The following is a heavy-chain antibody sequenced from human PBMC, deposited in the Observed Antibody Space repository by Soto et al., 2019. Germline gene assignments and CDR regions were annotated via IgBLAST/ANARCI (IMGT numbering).Heavy chain of an antibody. J-gene: IGHJ4*02. V-gene: IGHV3-30-3*01. Sequence: GGNLRISCAAYGFTFSSYAMHWVRQAPGKGLEWVAVISYDGSNKYYADSVKGRFTISRDNSKNTLYLQMNSLRAEDTAVYYCASFFLGVVGATSLDYSYQRILVTVCS. CDR2: ISYDGSNK. CDR1: GFTFSSYA. CDR3: ASFFLGVVGATSLDY. D-gene: IGHD1-26*01.